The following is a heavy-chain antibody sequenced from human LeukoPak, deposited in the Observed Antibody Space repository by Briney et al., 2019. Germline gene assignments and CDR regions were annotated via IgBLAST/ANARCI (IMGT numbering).Heavy chain of an antibody. CDR1: RDSITDYF. V-gene: IGHV4-4*07. Sequence: SETLSLTCTVSRDSITDYFWAWVRQPAGKGLDWIGRIYSSGSTNYNPSLTSRVTMSVDTSKNQFSLKLTSVTAADTAVYYCARGSSWSYYFDYWGQGTLVTVSS. D-gene: IGHD6-13*01. J-gene: IGHJ4*02. CDR3: ARGSSWSYYFDY. CDR2: IYSSGST.